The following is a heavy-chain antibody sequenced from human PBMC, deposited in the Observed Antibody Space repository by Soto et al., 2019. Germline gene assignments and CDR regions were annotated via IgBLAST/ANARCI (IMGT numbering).Heavy chain of an antibody. CDR1: GFTFSTYA. CDR3: AKERSSGWSFDY. CDR2: ISGSGDST. J-gene: IGHJ4*02. D-gene: IGHD6-19*01. Sequence: EVQLLESGGGLVQPGGSLRLSCAASGFTFSTYAMNWVRQAPGNGLEWVSGISGSGDSTYYADSVKGRFTVSRDNSGNTRYLQMNSLRAEDTAVFYCAKERSSGWSFDYWGQGTLVTVSS. V-gene: IGHV3-23*01.